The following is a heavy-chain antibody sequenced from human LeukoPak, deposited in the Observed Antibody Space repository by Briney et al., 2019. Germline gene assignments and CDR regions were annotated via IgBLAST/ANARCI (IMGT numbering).Heavy chain of an antibody. J-gene: IGHJ5*02. D-gene: IGHD3-10*01. Sequence: SGGSLRLSCAASGFTFSDYYMSWIRQAPGKGLEWVSYISSSGSTIYYADSVKGRFTISRDNAKNSLYLQMNSLRAEDTAVYYCARVKLSSYAGSRAFDPWGQGTLVTVSS. V-gene: IGHV3-11*01. CDR1: GFTFSDYY. CDR3: ARVKLSSYAGSRAFDP. CDR2: ISSSGSTI.